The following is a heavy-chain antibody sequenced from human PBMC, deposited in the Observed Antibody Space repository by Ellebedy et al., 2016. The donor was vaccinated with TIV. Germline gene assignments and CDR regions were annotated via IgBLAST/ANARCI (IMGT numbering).Heavy chain of an antibody. V-gene: IGHV3-7*01. CDR3: ARETSSSHSDLGS. Sequence: GESLKISCAASGFTFSNYWMTWVRQAPGKGLEWVANIKEDGSEKNYVDSVKGRFTISRDNAKNSLYLQINSLRVEDTAVYYCARETSSSHSDLGSWGQGTLVIVFS. CDR2: IKEDGSEK. J-gene: IGHJ4*02. D-gene: IGHD6-13*01. CDR1: GFTFSNYW.